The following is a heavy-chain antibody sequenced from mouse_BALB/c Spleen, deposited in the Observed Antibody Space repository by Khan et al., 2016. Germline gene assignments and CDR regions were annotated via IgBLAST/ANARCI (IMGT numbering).Heavy chain of an antibody. D-gene: IGHD2-1*01. Sequence: QVQLKQSGAELAKPGASVKMSCKASGYTFTSYWMHWVKQRPGQGLEWIGYINPSTGYTEYNQKFKDKATLTADKSSSTAYMQLSSLTSEDSAVYYCASTYGNAMDYWGQGTSVTVSS. CDR2: INPSTGYT. J-gene: IGHJ4*01. V-gene: IGHV1-7*01. CDR3: ASTYGNAMDY. CDR1: GYTFTSYW.